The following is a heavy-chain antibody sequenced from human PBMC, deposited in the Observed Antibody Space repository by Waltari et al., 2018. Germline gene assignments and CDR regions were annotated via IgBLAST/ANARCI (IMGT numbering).Heavy chain of an antibody. Sequence: QVQVVQSGAEVKMPGSSVRVSCKVSGDSFSNYALSWVRQAPGKGLGWVGAIIPMCHTANYGQRVQARVVISADDSTDTAYMELSSLRSEDTAVYYCARGTKFGDYGDFDYWGQGTLVTVSA. D-gene: IGHD4-17*01. CDR2: IIPMCHTA. CDR3: ARGTKFGDYGDFDY. J-gene: IGHJ4*02. CDR1: GDSFSNYA. V-gene: IGHV1-69*01.